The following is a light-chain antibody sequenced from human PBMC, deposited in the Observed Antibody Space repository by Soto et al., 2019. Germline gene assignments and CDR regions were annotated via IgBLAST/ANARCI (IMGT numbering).Light chain of an antibody. CDR2: KAS. CDR3: QQYTSYYT. CDR1: QSISNW. Sequence: DIQMTQSPSTLSASVGDRVTITCRASQSISNWLAWYQQKPGKAPKLLIYKASTLQSGVPSRFSGHGSGADFTLTISSLQPDDFGTYYCQQYTSYYTFGQGTKLEIK. V-gene: IGKV1-5*03. J-gene: IGKJ2*01.